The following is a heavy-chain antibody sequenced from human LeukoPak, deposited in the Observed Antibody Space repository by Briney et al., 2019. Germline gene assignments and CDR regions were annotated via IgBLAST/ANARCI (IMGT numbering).Heavy chain of an antibody. CDR1: RFTFSSYG. CDR2: ISGSGGRT. Sequence: GGSLRLSCAASRFTFSSYGMSWVRQAPGKGLEWVSAISGSGGRTYYADSVKGRFTISRDNAKNSLYLQMNSLRAEDTAVYYCASGGSIAVATWVDYWGQGTLVIVSS. D-gene: IGHD6-19*01. CDR3: ASGGSIAVATWVDY. J-gene: IGHJ4*02. V-gene: IGHV3-23*01.